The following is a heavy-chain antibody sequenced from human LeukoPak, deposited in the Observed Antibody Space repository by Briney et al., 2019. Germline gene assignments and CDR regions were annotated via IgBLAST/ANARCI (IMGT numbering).Heavy chain of an antibody. CDR3: ARVRPIKAYYYDSSGYYFDY. Sequence: ASVKVSCKASGYTFTSYYMHWVGQAPGQGLEWMGMINPSGGSTSYAQKFQGRVTMTRDMSTSTVYMELSSLRSEDTAVYYCARVRPIKAYYYDSSGYYFDYWGQGTLVTVSS. V-gene: IGHV1-46*01. CDR2: INPSGGST. CDR1: GYTFTSYY. D-gene: IGHD3-22*01. J-gene: IGHJ4*02.